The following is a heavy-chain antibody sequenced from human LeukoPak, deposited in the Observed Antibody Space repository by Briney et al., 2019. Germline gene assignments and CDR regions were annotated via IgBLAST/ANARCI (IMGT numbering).Heavy chain of an antibody. D-gene: IGHD1-26*01. CDR1: GGSISSSGYY. V-gene: IGHV4-39*01. CDR2: IYYSGST. CDR3: ARHEYSGSYYGLSWFDP. J-gene: IGHJ5*02. Sequence: SVTLSLTCTVSGGSISSSGYYWGWIRQPPGKGLEWIASIYYSGSTYYNPSLKSRVSISVDTSKNQLSLKPSSLTAADTAVYYCARHEYSGSYYGLSWFDPWGQGTLVTVSS.